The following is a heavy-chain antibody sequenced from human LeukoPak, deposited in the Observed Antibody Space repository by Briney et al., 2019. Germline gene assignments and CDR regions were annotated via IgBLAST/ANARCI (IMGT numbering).Heavy chain of an antibody. J-gene: IGHJ4*02. CDR2: IYPGDSDT. Sequence: GESLKISCKGSGYSFTSYWIGWVRQMPGKGLEWMGIIYPGDSDTRYSPSFQGQVTISADKSISTAYLQWSSLKASDPAMYYCARRSEWYYDSSGYYLDYWGQGTLVTVSS. CDR3: ARRSEWYYDSSGYYLDY. D-gene: IGHD3-22*01. V-gene: IGHV5-51*01. CDR1: GYSFTSYW.